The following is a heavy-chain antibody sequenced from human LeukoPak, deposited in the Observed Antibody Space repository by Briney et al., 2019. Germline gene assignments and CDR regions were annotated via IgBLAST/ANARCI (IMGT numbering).Heavy chain of an antibody. J-gene: IGHJ5*01. Sequence: SETLSLTCTVSGGPISNSNYYWAWIRQPPGKGLEWIGSFYYSGISYYNPSLKSRVTISGDTSKNQFSLKLTSVTAADTAVYYCARDLGGSGSLAPYNWIDSWGQGTLVTVSS. D-gene: IGHD3-10*01. CDR2: FYYSGIS. V-gene: IGHV4-39*07. CDR1: GGPISNSNYY. CDR3: ARDLGGSGSLAPYNWIDS.